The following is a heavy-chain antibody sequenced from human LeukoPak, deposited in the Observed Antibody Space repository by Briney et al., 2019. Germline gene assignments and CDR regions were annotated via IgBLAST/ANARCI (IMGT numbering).Heavy chain of an antibody. CDR1: GYTFTSYD. Sequence: ASVKVSCKASGYTFTSYDINWARQATGQGLEWMGWMKPNSGETGYGQRFQGRVTFTRDTSSSTAYMELNSLRAEDTAVYYCAKDPSHSGSYYDAFDIWGQGTMVTVSS. D-gene: IGHD1-26*01. CDR2: MKPNSGET. CDR3: AKDPSHSGSYYDAFDI. J-gene: IGHJ3*02. V-gene: IGHV1-8*01.